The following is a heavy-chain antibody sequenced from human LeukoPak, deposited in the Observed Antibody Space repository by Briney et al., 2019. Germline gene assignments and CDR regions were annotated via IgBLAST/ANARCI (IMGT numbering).Heavy chain of an antibody. J-gene: IGHJ5*02. CDR1: GGSFSGYY. Sequence: SETLSLTCAVYGGSFSGYYWSWIRQPPGKGLEWIGEINHSGSTNYNPSLKSRVTISVDTSKNQFSLKLSSVTAADTAVYYCARGRSRELELDPWGQGTLVTVSS. V-gene: IGHV4-34*01. CDR3: ARGRSRELELDP. CDR2: INHSGST. D-gene: IGHD2-2*01.